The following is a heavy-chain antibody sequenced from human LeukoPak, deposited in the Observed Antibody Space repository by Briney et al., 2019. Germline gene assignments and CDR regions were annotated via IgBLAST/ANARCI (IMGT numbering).Heavy chain of an antibody. CDR2: IWYDGSNK. Sequence: PGGSLRLSCAASGFTFSSYGMHWDRQAPGKGLEWVAVIWYDGSNKYYADSVKGRFTISRDNSKNTLYLQMNSLRAEDTAVYYCARDFEVSSTWYVPVDYWGQGTLVTVSS. J-gene: IGHJ4*02. D-gene: IGHD6-13*01. CDR1: GFTFSSYG. CDR3: ARDFEVSSTWYVPVDY. V-gene: IGHV3-33*01.